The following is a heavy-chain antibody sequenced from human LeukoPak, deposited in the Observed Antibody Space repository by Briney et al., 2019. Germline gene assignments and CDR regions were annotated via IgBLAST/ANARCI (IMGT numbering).Heavy chain of an antibody. V-gene: IGHV3-23*01. J-gene: IGHJ4*02. D-gene: IGHD3-3*02. CDR1: GFTFSSYA. Sequence: PGGSLRLPCAASGFTFSSYAMSWVRQAPGKGLEWVSAISGGGDSTFHADSVKGRFAISRDNSRNTLFLEMNSLRAEDTAVYYCAKQFRPGVSNFDYWGQGTLVTVTS. CDR3: AKQFRPGVSNFDY. CDR2: ISGGGDST.